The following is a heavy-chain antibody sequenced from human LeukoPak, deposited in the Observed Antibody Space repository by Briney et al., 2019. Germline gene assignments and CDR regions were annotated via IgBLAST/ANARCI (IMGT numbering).Heavy chain of an antibody. J-gene: IGHJ4*02. CDR2: FGGSGDRS. CDR3: AKGRRFGSGWTYYFDN. V-gene: IGHV3-23*01. CDR1: GFTFSIYG. Sequence: PGGTLRLSCAASGFTFSIYGMSWFRQAPGKGLNWFSAFGGSGDRSYYADSVKGRFTISRDNSKNTLYLQMNSLRAEDTAVYYCAKGRRFGSGWTYYFDNWGQGTLVTVSS. D-gene: IGHD6-19*01.